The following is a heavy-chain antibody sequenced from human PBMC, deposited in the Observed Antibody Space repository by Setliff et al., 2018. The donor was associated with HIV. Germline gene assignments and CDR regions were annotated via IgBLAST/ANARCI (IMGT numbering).Heavy chain of an antibody. CDR3: ARDPAPSSSASYFQH. Sequence: GASVKVSCKASGYTFTGYYMHWVRQAPGQGLEWMGWINPHSGDTTYAQKFQGRVTMTRDTSTSTVYVELSSLRSEGTAVYYCARDPAPSSSASYFQHWGQGTPVTVSS. D-gene: IGHD6-6*01. CDR1: GYTFTGYY. J-gene: IGHJ1*01. V-gene: IGHV1-2*02. CDR2: INPHSGDT.